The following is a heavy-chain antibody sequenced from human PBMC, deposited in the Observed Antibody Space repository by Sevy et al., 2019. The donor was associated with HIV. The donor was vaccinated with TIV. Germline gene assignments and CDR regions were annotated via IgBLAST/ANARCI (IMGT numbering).Heavy chain of an antibody. V-gene: IGHV3-30*02. CDR3: ANSLEHYYRMDV. J-gene: IGHJ6*02. Sequence: GGSLRLSCGASGFTFSNYGMHWVRQAPGKGLEWVAFVKSGGSNKYYEDSVRGRFTISRDNSKNTLYLQMTSLRAEDTAVYYCANSLEHYYRMDVWGQGTTVTVSS. CDR1: GFTFSNYG. CDR2: VKSGGSNK.